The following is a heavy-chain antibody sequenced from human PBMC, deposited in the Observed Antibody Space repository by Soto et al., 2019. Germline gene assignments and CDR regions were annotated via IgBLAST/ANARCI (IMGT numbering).Heavy chain of an antibody. V-gene: IGHV1-18*01. CDR2: ISAYNGQT. CDR1: GYPFDTYG. CDR3: ARDHQEFWSSYFFDH. J-gene: IGHJ5*02. D-gene: IGHD3-3*01. Sequence: GTSVKVSCKASGYPFDTYGINWVRQAPGQRLEWMGWISAYNGQTEYPQKFQGRVTMATDTSTNTAYMELRNLRSDDTAVYYCARDHQEFWSSYFFDHWRPGTLVTVS.